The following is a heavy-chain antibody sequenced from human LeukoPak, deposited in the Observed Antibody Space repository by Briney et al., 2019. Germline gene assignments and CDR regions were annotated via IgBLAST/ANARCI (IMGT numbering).Heavy chain of an antibody. J-gene: IGHJ1*01. CDR2: IIPILGIA. CDR3: ARDLIFSSGYYYEPEYFQH. CDR1: GGTFSSYT. D-gene: IGHD3-22*01. Sequence: SVKVSCKASGGTFSSYTISWVRQAPGRGLEWMGRIIPILGIANYAQKFQGRVTITADKSTSTAYMELSRLRSDDTAVYYCARDLIFSSGYYYEPEYFQHWGQGTLVTVSS. V-gene: IGHV1-69*04.